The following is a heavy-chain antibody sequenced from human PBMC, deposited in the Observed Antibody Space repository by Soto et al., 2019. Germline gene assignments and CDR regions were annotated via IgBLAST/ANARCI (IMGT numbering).Heavy chain of an antibody. V-gene: IGHV4-59*08. CDR2: VYYNGGS. CDR1: GGSIDGYN. D-gene: IGHD3-10*01. Sequence: QVQLQESGPGLVKPSETLSLTCTVSGGSIDGYNCAWIRQPPGKALEWVGYVYYNGGSSYNPSLKRRVTLSMDTSKSQFSLQLRSVTAADTDVYYCARQGIGNLHGLVDVWGRGTTVTVSS. J-gene: IGHJ6*02. CDR3: ARQGIGNLHGLVDV.